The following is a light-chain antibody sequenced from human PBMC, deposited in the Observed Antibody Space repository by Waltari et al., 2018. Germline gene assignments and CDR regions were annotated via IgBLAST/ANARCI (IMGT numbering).Light chain of an antibody. Sequence: QSVVTHPPSASGTPGQRVTISCSGSASNIGRYTVNSYQQLPGTAPKLLIYSNDQRPSGVPDRFSGSKSGTSASLAISGLQPEDEADYYCAVWDDSLDGYVFATGTTVTVL. CDR3: AVWDDSLDGYV. V-gene: IGLV1-44*01. CDR1: ASNIGRYT. J-gene: IGLJ1*01. CDR2: SND.